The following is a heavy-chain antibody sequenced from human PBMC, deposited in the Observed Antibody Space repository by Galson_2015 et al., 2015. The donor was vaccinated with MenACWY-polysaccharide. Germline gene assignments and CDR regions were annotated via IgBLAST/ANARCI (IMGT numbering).Heavy chain of an antibody. D-gene: IGHD3-10*01. CDR2: ISWNSETV. CDR3: AKAVTYGSGCYHRYLGMYV. CDR1: GVAFYDYA. Sequence: SLRLSCAASGVAFYDYAMHWVRQPPGTGLEWVSSISWNSETVGYADSVKGRFTISRDNAKNYMDLVMNSLRVEDTALYYCAKAVTYGSGCYHRYLGMYVWGQGTTVTVSS. J-gene: IGHJ6*02. V-gene: IGHV3-9*01.